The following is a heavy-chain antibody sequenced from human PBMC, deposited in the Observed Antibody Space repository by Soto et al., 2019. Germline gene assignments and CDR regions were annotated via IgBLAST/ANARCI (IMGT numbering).Heavy chain of an antibody. D-gene: IGHD3-9*01. V-gene: IGHV5-51*01. CDR3: ARTNSLTVYFPNYVDT. J-gene: IGHJ5*02. CDR1: GYRFTTYW. CDR2: IYPCDSDT. Sequence: PGESLKISCKSSGYRFTTYWIGWVRQMPGKGLEWMGVIYPCDSDTSYSTSFHGQVTILVDTSITTAYLQWSSLKASDTAMYYCARTNSLTVYFPNYVDTWGQGPLVTV.